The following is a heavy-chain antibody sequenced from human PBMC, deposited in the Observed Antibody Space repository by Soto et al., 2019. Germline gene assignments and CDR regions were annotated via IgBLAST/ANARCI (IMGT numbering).Heavy chain of an antibody. J-gene: IGHJ4*02. CDR2: INPGSGVT. V-gene: IGHV1-2*02. CDR1: GYSFTKYH. CDR3: ARVAGHKNARFDT. Sequence: ASVKVSCKASGYSFTKYHMHWVRQSPGQGLEWMGWINPGSGVTNQAQKFQGRVTMTRDTSITTTYMELNSLTSDDTAVYYCARVAGHKNARFDTWGQGALVTVSS. D-gene: IGHD1-1*01.